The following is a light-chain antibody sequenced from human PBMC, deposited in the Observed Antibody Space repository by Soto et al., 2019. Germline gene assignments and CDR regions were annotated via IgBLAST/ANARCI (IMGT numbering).Light chain of an antibody. CDR3: PQYGSSPVT. Sequence: EIVLTQSPGTLSLSPGERATLSCRASQSVSSSYLAWYQQKPGQAPRLLIYGASSRATGIPDRFSGSGSETDFTLTISRLEPEDFAVYYCPQYGSSPVTFGQGTKVEIK. CDR2: GAS. V-gene: IGKV3-20*01. CDR1: QSVSSSY. J-gene: IGKJ1*01.